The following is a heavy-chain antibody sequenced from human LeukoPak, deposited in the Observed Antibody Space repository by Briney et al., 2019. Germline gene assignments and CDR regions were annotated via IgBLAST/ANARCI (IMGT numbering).Heavy chain of an antibody. CDR3: ARELGRAGSLLAVGY. D-gene: IGHD3-10*01. CDR2: IYHSGST. Sequence: PSETLSLTCAVSGYSISSGYYWGWIRQPPGKGLEWIGSIYHSGSTYYNPSLKSRVTISVDTSKNQFSLKLSSVTAADTAVYYCARELGRAGSLLAVGYWGQGTLVTVSS. J-gene: IGHJ4*02. V-gene: IGHV4-38-2*02. CDR1: GYSISSGYY.